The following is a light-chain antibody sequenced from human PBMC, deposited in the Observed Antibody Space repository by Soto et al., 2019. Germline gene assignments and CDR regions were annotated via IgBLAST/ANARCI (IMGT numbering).Light chain of an antibody. Sequence: EIVLTQSPGTLSLSPGERATLSCRASQSVSSSYLAWYQHKPGQAPRLLIYGASSRATGIPDRFSGRGSGTDFTLTISRLEPEDFAVYYCQQYGSSPLTFGQGTKLEIK. V-gene: IGKV3-20*01. CDR3: QQYGSSPLT. CDR1: QSVSSSY. J-gene: IGKJ2*01. CDR2: GAS.